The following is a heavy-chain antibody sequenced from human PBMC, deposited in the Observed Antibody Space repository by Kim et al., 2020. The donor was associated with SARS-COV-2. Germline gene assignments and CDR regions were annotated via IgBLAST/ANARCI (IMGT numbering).Heavy chain of an antibody. Sequence: SETLSLTCAVYGGSFSGYYWSWIRQPPGKGLEWIGEINHSGSTNYNPSLKSRVTISVDTSKNQFSLKLSSVTAADTAVYYCAREGGGIAAADYWGQGTLVTVSS. V-gene: IGHV4-34*01. D-gene: IGHD6-13*01. CDR1: GGSFSGYY. CDR2: INHSGST. J-gene: IGHJ4*02. CDR3: AREGGGIAAADY.